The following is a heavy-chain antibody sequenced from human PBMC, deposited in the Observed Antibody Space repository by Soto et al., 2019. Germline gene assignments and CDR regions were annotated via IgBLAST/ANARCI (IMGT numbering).Heavy chain of an antibody. CDR2: IYYSGST. J-gene: IGHJ6*02. CDR1: GDSISSDGYY. V-gene: IGHV4-31*01. CDR3: AGGLSGGCGMDV. Sequence: QVQLQESGPGLVKPSQTLSLTCTVSGDSISSDGYYWSWISQHPGKGLEWIGYIYYSGSTYYNPSLKMQVTISLHTSKTQFSLELSSVISAYPAVYYCAGGLSGGCGMDVWGQGTTVTVAS. D-gene: IGHD3-10*01.